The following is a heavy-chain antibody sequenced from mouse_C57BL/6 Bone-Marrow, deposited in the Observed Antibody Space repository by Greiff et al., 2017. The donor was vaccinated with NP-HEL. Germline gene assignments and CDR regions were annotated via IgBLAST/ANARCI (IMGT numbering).Heavy chain of an antibody. D-gene: IGHD2-4*01. CDR2: IDPSDSET. V-gene: IGHV1-52*01. J-gene: IGHJ3*01. CDR3: ASTMITTGKNWFAY. CDR1: GYTFTSYW. Sequence: VKLQQPGAELVRPGSSVKLSCKASGYTFTSYWMHWVKQRPIQGLEWIGNIDPSDSETHYNQKFKDKATLTVDKSSSTAYMQLSSLTSEDSAVYYCASTMITTGKNWFAYWGQGTLVTVSA.